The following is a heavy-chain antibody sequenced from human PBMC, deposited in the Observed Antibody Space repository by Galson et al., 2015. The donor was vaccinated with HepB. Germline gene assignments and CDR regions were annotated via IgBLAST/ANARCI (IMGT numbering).Heavy chain of an antibody. V-gene: IGHV3-23*01. CDR1: DFTFDTFA. Sequence: SLRLSCAASDFTFDTFAMTWVRQAPGKGLEWVSTIRGGGTTYSANSVKGRFTISRDNSKKTIYLQMNSLRTDDTAIYYCATIGEKYQTDAFDIWGQGRMVTVSS. CDR3: ATIGEKYQTDAFDI. CDR2: IRGGGTT. J-gene: IGHJ3*02. D-gene: IGHD2-2*01.